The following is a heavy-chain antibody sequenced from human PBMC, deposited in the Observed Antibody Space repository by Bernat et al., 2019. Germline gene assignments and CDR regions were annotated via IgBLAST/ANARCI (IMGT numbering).Heavy chain of an antibody. CDR3: ARVASSHTRAYYCDY. CDR2: IYPSDVST. V-gene: IGHV1-46*01. CDR1: GYTFATYY. Sequence: QVQLVQSGAEVKKPGASVKVSCKASGYTFATYYMHWVRQAPGQGLEWMGMIYPSDVSTDYAQKFQGRVTVTRDTSTSTVYMELSSLRSEDTAVYYCARVASSHTRAYYCDYWGQGTLVTVSS. D-gene: IGHD3-3*02. J-gene: IGHJ4*02.